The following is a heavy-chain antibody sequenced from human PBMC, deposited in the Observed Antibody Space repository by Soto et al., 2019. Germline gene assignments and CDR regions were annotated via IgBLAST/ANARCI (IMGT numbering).Heavy chain of an antibody. CDR1: GFTFRTYA. CDR3: ARNIPGATSPFEY. V-gene: IGHV3-21*01. Sequence: GGSLRLSCAAYGFTFRTYAMNWVRQAPGKGLEWVSSMNTNAHYIYYADSVNGRFTISRDNAENSLYLQMNSLRAEDTAVYYCARNIPGATSPFEYWGQGTRVTVSS. D-gene: IGHD2-2*01. CDR2: MNTNAHYI. J-gene: IGHJ4*02.